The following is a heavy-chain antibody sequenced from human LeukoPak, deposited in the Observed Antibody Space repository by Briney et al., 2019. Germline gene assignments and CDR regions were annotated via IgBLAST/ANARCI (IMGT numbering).Heavy chain of an antibody. CDR1: GYTFTSYG. J-gene: IGHJ5*02. D-gene: IGHD6-19*01. CDR2: IIAYNGNT. CDR3: ARLRIAVAALDP. V-gene: IGHV1-18*01. Sequence: AASVKVSCKASGYTFTSYGISWVRQAPGQGLEWMGWIIAYNGNTNYAQKLQGRVTITTDTSTSTAYMELRSLRSDDTAVYYCARLRIAVAALDPWGQGTLVTVSS.